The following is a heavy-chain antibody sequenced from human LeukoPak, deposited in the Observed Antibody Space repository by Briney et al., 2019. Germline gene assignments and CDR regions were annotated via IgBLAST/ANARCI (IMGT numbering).Heavy chain of an antibody. J-gene: IGHJ4*02. V-gene: IGHV1-46*01. Sequence: ASVKVSCRASGYTFTSNYIHWVRQAPGQGLEWMGMIYPRDGSTSYAQKFQGRVTVTRDTSTSTVHMELSGLRSEDTAVYYCVRDQEGFDYWGQGTLVTVSS. CDR2: IYPRDGST. CDR1: GYTFTSNY. CDR3: VRDQEGFDY.